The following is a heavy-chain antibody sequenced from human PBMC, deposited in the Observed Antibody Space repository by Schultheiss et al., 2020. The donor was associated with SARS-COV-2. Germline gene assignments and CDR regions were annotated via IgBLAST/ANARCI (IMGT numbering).Heavy chain of an antibody. J-gene: IGHJ6*02. CDR1: GFTFSSYA. V-gene: IGHV3-21*04. D-gene: IGHD3-10*01. Sequence: GGSLRLSCAASGFTFSSYAMSWVRQAPGKGLEWVSSISSSSSYIYYADSVKGRFTISRDNAKNSLYLQMNSLRAEDTAVYYCARGLVVRGDDYGMDVWGQGTTVTVSS. CDR2: ISSSSSYI. CDR3: ARGLVVRGDDYGMDV.